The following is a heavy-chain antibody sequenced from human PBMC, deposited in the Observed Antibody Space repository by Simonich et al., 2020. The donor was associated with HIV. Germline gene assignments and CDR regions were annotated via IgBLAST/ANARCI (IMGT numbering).Heavy chain of an antibody. Sequence: QVQLQQWGAGLLKPSETLSLTCAVYGGSFSGYYWSGMRQSPGKGREWIGEINLSGSTNYNPSLKSRVIISVDTSKNQFSLRLSSVTAADTAVYYCARETPSSGGYSKDYFDYWGQGTLVTVSA. D-gene: IGHD6-13*01. CDR3: ARETPSSGGYSKDYFDY. CDR2: INLSGST. J-gene: IGHJ4*02. V-gene: IGHV4-34*01. CDR1: GGSFSGYY.